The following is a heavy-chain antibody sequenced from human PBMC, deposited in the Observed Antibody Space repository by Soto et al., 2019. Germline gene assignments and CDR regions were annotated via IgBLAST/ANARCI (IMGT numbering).Heavy chain of an antibody. CDR1: GFTFSSYS. CDR3: ARDRNHCSSTRCYTYHGLDV. V-gene: IGHV3-21*01. Sequence: GGSLRLSCAASGFTFSSYSMNWVRQAPGKGLEWVSSISSSSSYIYYADSVKGRFTISRDNAKNSLYLQMNSLRAEDTAVYYCARDRNHCSSTRCYTYHGLDVWGQGTTVTVSS. D-gene: IGHD2-2*01. J-gene: IGHJ6*02. CDR2: ISSSSSYI.